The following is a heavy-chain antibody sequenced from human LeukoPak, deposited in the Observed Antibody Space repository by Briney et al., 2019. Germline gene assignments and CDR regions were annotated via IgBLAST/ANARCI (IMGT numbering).Heavy chain of an antibody. CDR2: ISYDGSNK. V-gene: IGHV3-30*18. D-gene: IGHD4-23*01. CDR1: GFTFSSYG. Sequence: GRSLRLSCAASGFTFSSYGMHWVRQAPGKGLEWVAIISYDGSNKYYADSVKGRFTISRDSSKNTLYLQMNSLRAEDTAVYYCAKAYYGGNSFIDYWGQGTLVTVSS. J-gene: IGHJ4*02. CDR3: AKAYYGGNSFIDY.